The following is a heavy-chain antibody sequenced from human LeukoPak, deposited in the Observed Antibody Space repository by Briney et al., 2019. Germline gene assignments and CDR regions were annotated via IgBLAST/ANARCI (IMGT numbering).Heavy chain of an antibody. Sequence: GASVKVSCKASGGTFSSYAISWVRQAPGQGLEWMGRIIPILGIANYAQKFQGRVTITADKSTSTAYMELSSLRSEDTAVYYCARDRMKYYDSSGTSNYYYYYGMDVWGQGTTVTASS. V-gene: IGHV1-69*04. J-gene: IGHJ6*02. CDR2: IIPILGIA. D-gene: IGHD3-22*01. CDR1: GGTFSSYA. CDR3: ARDRMKYYDSSGTSNYYYYYGMDV.